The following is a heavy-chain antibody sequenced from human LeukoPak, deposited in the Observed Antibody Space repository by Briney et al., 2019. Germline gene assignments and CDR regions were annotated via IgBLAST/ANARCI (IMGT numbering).Heavy chain of an antibody. CDR3: AKTTYSSSWYTSS. CDR1: GFTFSSYG. J-gene: IGHJ4*02. V-gene: IGHV3-30*02. D-gene: IGHD6-13*01. Sequence: GGSLRLSCAASGFTFSSYGMHWVRQAPGKGLEWVAFIRYDGSNKYYADSVKGRFTISRDNSKNTQYLQMNSLRAEDTAVYYCAKTTYSSSWYTSSWGQGTLVTVSS. CDR2: IRYDGSNK.